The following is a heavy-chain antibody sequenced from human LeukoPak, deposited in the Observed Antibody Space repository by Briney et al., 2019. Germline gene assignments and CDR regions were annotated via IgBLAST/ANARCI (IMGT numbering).Heavy chain of an antibody. Sequence: SETLSLTCTVSGGSISSYYWSWIRQPAGKGLEWIGRISTSGSTNYNPSLKSRVTMSVDTSKSQFSLKLSSVTAADTAVYYCARGAAAGSFDYWGQGTLVTVSS. CDR3: ARGAAAGSFDY. CDR2: ISTSGST. D-gene: IGHD6-13*01. V-gene: IGHV4-4*07. CDR1: GGSISSYY. J-gene: IGHJ4*02.